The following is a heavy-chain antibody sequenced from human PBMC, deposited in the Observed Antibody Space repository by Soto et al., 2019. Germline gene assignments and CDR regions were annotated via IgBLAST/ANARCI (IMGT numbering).Heavy chain of an antibody. CDR2: ISSSSSYI. J-gene: IGHJ6*02. CDR3: ARDSHNYDFWSGYYTGMDYYYGMDV. V-gene: IGHV3-21*01. D-gene: IGHD3-3*01. CDR1: GFTFSSYS. Sequence: PGGSLRLSCAASGFTFSSYSMNWVRQAPGKGLEWVSSISSSSSYIYYADSVKGRFTISRDNAKNSLYLQMDSLRAEDTAVYYCARDSHNYDFWSGYYTGMDYYYGMDVWGQGTTVTVSS.